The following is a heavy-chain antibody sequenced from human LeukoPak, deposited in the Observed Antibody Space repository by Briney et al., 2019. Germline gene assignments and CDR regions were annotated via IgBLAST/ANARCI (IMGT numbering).Heavy chain of an antibody. J-gene: IGHJ3*02. CDR3: ATERSDTVYEAFDI. D-gene: IGHD5-18*01. CDR2: ISYMRTT. Sequence: SETLSLTCTVSGGSISSYYWGWIRQSPGEGLEWIGYISYMRTTNYNPSLKSLVTISLDTSKNQFSLKLRSVTAAGTAIYYCATERSDTVYEAFDIWGQGTMVTVSS. CDR1: GGSISSYY. V-gene: IGHV4-59*01.